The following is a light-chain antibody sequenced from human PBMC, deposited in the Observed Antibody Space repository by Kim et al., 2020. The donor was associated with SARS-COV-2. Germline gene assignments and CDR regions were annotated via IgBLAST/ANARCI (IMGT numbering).Light chain of an antibody. CDR3: AIWYSNTWV. CDR2: YKSDSSK. J-gene: IGLJ3*02. V-gene: IGLV5-39*01. CDR1: KCNKVNIYG. Sequence: TFALRKCNKVNIYGGYWVQRKPRKLPRFLLRYKSDSSKHQDSGVPGRFSGSKDGSTNAGLLSISGLQSEDEADYYCAIWYSNTWVFGGGTQLTVL.